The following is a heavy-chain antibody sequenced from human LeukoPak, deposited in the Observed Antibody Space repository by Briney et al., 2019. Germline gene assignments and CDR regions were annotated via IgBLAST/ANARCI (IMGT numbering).Heavy chain of an antibody. Sequence: PSETLSLTCTVPGGSISSYYWSWIRQPTGKGLEWIGRIYTSGSTNYNPSLKSRVTMSVDTSKNQFSLKLSSVTAADTAVYYCARVMAWSTSNYYYYMDVWGKGTTVTVSS. V-gene: IGHV4-4*07. J-gene: IGHJ6*03. CDR1: GGSISSYY. CDR3: ARVMAWSTSNYYYYMDV. CDR2: IYTSGST. D-gene: IGHD2-2*01.